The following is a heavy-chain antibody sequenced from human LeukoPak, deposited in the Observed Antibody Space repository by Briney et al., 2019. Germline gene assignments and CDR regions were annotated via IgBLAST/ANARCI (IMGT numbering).Heavy chain of an antibody. D-gene: IGHD3-10*01. CDR2: IKQDGSEK. CDR1: GFTFSSYW. V-gene: IGHV3-7*03. Sequence: GGSLRLSCAASGFTFSSYWMSWVRQAPGKGLEWVADIKQDGSEKYYVDSVKGRFTISRDNAKNTLYLQMNSLRAEDTAVYYCAKEAGGYFDYWGQGTLVTVSS. J-gene: IGHJ4*02. CDR3: AKEAGGYFDY.